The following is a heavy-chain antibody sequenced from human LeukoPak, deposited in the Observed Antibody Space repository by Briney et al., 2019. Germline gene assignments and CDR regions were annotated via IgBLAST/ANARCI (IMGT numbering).Heavy chain of an antibody. J-gene: IGHJ4*02. V-gene: IGHV3-48*04. D-gene: IGHD5-24*01. CDR3: ARDDRRDGYKQDFDY. Sequence: GGSLRLSCAASGFTFSSYSMNWDRQAPGKGLEWLSYIGVSSSSIFYADSVKGRFTISRDNAKKSLYLQMNSLRAEDTAVYYCARDDRRDGYKQDFDYWGQGTLVTVSS. CDR1: GFTFSSYS. CDR2: IGVSSSSI.